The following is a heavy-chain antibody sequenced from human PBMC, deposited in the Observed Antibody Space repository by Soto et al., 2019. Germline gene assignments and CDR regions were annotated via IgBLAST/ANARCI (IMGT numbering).Heavy chain of an antibody. J-gene: IGHJ4*02. CDR1: GGSISSYY. V-gene: IGHV4-59*01. CDR3: ARDYYDSSGYYYDY. Sequence: SETLSLTCTVSGGSISSYYWSWIRQPPGKGLEWIGYIYYSGSTNYNPSLKGRVTISVDTSKNQFSLKLSSVTAADTAVYYCARDYYDSSGYYYDYWGQGTLVTVSS. D-gene: IGHD3-22*01. CDR2: IYYSGST.